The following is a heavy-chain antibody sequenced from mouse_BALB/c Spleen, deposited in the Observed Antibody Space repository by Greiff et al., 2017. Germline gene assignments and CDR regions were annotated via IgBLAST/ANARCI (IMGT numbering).Heavy chain of an antibody. J-gene: IGHJ3*01. CDR1: GFTFSDYY. CDR3: AREGYGNSFAY. V-gene: IGHV5-4*02. CDR2: ISDGGSYT. Sequence: EVQRVESGGGLVKPGGSLKLSCAASGFTFSDYYMYWVRQTPEKRLEWVATISDGGSYTYYPDSVKGRFTISRDNAKNNLYLQMSSLKSEDTAMYYCAREGYGNSFAYWGQGTLVTVSA. D-gene: IGHD2-1*01.